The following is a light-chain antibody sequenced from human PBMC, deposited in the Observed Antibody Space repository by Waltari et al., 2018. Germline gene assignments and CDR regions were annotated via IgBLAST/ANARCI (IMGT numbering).Light chain of an antibody. CDR1: SSNIGSNT. J-gene: IGLJ3*02. CDR3: ATWDDSLNVRV. V-gene: IGLV1-44*01. CDR2: SNN. Sequence: QSVLTQPPSASGTPGQRVTISCSGSSSNIGSNTVNWYQQPSGTAPKRLIYSNNQRRSGVPDRFSCSKSGTSSSLAISVLQSEDEADYYCATWDDSLNVRVFGGGTKLTVL.